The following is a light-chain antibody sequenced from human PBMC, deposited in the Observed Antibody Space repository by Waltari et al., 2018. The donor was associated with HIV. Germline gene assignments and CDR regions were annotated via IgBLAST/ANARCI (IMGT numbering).Light chain of an antibody. CDR1: EGAVTSKHY. CDR2: DTT. Sequence: QAAVTQEPSLTVSPGGTVILTCGSSEGAVTSKHYAYWFQQKPGQAPTTLIYDTTQRHFWTPARFSGFLLGDKAVLTLSGALSEDEAVYYCLLFFGATRIFGGGTMVTV. V-gene: IGLV7-46*01. CDR3: LLFFGATRI. J-gene: IGLJ2*01.